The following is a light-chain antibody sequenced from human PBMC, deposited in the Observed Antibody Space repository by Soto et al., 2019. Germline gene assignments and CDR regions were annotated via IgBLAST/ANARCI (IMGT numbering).Light chain of an antibody. V-gene: IGKV1-5*03. J-gene: IGKJ1*01. CDR1: QSISNS. CDR2: QTS. Sequence: DIQMTQSPSTLSASVGDRVTITCRASQSISNSLAWFQQKSGKAPKVLIYQTSKLHNGVPSRFSGSGSGTEFTLTISGLQPDDFATYYCQRYNSDSETFGQGTKVEIK. CDR3: QRYNSDSET.